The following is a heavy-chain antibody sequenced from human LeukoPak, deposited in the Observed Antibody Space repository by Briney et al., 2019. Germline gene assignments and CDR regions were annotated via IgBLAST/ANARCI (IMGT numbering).Heavy chain of an antibody. CDR3: ARGDSSSWSPVAYYYYGMDV. CDR2: IKQDGSEK. J-gene: IGHJ6*02. Sequence: GGSLRLSCAASGFTFSSYWMSWVRQAPGKGLEWVANIKQDGSEKYYVDSVKGRFTISRDNAKNSLYLQMNSLRAEDTAVYYCARGDSSSWSPVAYYYYGMDVWGQGTTVTVSS. V-gene: IGHV3-7*01. CDR1: GFTFSSYW. D-gene: IGHD6-13*01.